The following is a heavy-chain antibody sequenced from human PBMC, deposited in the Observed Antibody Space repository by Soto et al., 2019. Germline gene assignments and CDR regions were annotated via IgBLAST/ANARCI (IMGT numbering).Heavy chain of an antibody. CDR2: ISSSSSTI. CDR1: GFTFSSYS. Sequence: GGSLRLSCAASGFTFSSYSMNWVRQAPGKGLEWVSYISSSSSTIYHADSGKGRFTISRDKAKNSLYLQMNSLRAEDTAVYYCARDSFWGVTRYYYYYMDVWGKGTTVTVSS. J-gene: IGHJ6*03. CDR3: ARDSFWGVTRYYYYYMDV. V-gene: IGHV3-48*01. D-gene: IGHD3-16*01.